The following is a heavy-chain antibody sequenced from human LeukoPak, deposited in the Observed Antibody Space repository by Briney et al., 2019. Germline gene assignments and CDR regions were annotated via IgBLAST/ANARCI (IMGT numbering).Heavy chain of an antibody. J-gene: IGHJ5*02. CDR1: GFTFSNYW. V-gene: IGHV3-7*03. CDR2: IKQDGSEK. D-gene: IGHD1-26*01. CDR3: ARRGGSYYYNWFDP. Sequence: PGGSLRLSCAAPGFTFSNYWMSWVRQAPGKGLEWVANIKQDGSEKCYVDSVKGRFTISRDNAKNSLYLQMNSLRAEDTAVYYCARRGGSYYYNWFDPWGQGTLVTVSS.